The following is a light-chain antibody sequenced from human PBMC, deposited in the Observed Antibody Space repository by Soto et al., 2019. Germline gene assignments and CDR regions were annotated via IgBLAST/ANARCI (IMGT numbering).Light chain of an antibody. J-gene: IGLJ1*01. V-gene: IGLV2-14*01. CDR1: SSDIGRYNY. CDR3: QSYDSSLSAHNYV. CDR2: EVS. Sequence: QSVLSQPASVSGSPGQSITISCTGTSSDIGRYNYVSWYQQHPGMAPQLLIYEVSDRPSGVSNRFSGSKSGNTASLAITGLQAEDEAEYYCQSYDSSLSAHNYVFGTGSKVTVL.